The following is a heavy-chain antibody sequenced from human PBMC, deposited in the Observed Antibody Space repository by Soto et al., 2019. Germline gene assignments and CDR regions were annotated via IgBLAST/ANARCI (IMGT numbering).Heavy chain of an antibody. J-gene: IGHJ6*02. D-gene: IGHD4-17*01. Sequence: PGGSLRLSCAASGFTFSSYGMHWARQAPGKGLEWVAVISYDGSNKYYADSVKGRFTISRDNPKNTLYLQMNSLRAEDTAVYYCARVSNGYYGMDVWGQGTTVTVSS. CDR3: ARVSNGYYGMDV. CDR2: ISYDGSNK. CDR1: GFTFSSYG. V-gene: IGHV3-30*03.